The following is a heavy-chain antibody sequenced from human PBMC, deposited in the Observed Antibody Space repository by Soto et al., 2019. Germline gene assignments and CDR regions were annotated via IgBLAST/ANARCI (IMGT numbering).Heavy chain of an antibody. CDR1: GYSISSGYY. CDR3: ARVRYYYDSSGLNYFDY. CDR2: IYHSGGT. Sequence: SATLSLTCAVSGYSISSGYYWGWIRQPPGKGLEWIGSIYHSGGTYYNPSLKSRVTISVDTSKNQFSLKLSSVTAADTAVYYCARVRYYYDSSGLNYFDYWGQGTLVTVSS. J-gene: IGHJ4*02. V-gene: IGHV4-38-2*01. D-gene: IGHD3-22*01.